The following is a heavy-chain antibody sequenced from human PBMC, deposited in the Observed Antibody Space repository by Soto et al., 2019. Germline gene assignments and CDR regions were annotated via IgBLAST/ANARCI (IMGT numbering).Heavy chain of an antibody. Sequence: EVQLLESGGGLVQPGGSLRLSCAASAFTFSTYAMSWVRQAPGKGLEWVSAISGSGGSTYYADSVKGRFTISRDNSRDTLYRQMDSLIAEDTAVYYCAKRGPAAILFPMDVWGQGTTVTVSS. D-gene: IGHD2-2*01. CDR3: AKRGPAAILFPMDV. V-gene: IGHV3-23*01. J-gene: IGHJ6*02. CDR2: ISGSGGST. CDR1: AFTFSTYA.